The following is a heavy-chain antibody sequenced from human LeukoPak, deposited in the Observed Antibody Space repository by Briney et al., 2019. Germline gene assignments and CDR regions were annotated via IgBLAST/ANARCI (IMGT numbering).Heavy chain of an antibody. Sequence: GGSLRLSCAASGFTFSDYWMNWVRQAPGKGLEWVANIDKDGSLRYYVDSVKGRFTISRDNAENSLYLQMNSLRAEDTAVYFCARDRGYCTSTNCYGFYYYMDVWGKGTTVTVSS. CDR3: ARDRGYCTSTNCYGFYYYMDV. V-gene: IGHV3-7*01. J-gene: IGHJ6*03. CDR2: IDKDGSLR. D-gene: IGHD2-2*01. CDR1: GFTFSDYW.